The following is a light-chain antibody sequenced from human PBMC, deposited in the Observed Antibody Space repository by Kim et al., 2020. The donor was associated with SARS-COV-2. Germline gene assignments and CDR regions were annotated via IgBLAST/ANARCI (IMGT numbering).Light chain of an antibody. V-gene: IGKV1-39*01. CDR1: QTISGH. Sequence: SASEGDRVTITCRASQTISGHLNCYQQKRGKAPRLLIYTASTLQSGVPSRFSGSGSGTDFTLTISSLQLEDFATYSCQQSYSIPYTFGQGTKLEI. J-gene: IGKJ2*01. CDR2: TAS. CDR3: QQSYSIPYT.